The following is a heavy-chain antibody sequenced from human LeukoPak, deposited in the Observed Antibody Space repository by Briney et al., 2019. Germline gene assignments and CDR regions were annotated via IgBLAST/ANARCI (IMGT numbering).Heavy chain of an antibody. CDR1: GGTFSSYA. D-gene: IGHD3-22*01. CDR3: ARGTTYYYDSSGSFDI. CDR2: IIPIFGTA. V-gene: IGHV1-69*13. J-gene: IGHJ3*02. Sequence: SVKVSCKASGGTFSSYAISWVRQAPGQGLEWMGGIIPIFGTANYAQKFQGRVTITADESTSTAYKELSSLRSEDTAVYYCARGTTYYYDSSGSFDIWGQRTIVTVSS.